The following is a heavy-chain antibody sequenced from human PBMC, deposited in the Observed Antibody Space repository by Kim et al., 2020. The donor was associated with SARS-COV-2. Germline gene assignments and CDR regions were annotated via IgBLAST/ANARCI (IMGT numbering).Heavy chain of an antibody. CDR3: ARGERRGTLGNYRTGKFDY. J-gene: IGHJ4*02. Sequence: SETLSLTCTVYGDSINPYYWSWIRQPPGKGLEWIGYVHYKGSTNYNPSLESRVTISMDTSKNEFSLKLNSVTAAVTAIYYCARGERRGTLGNYRTGKFDYGAQGSLVTVSS. CDR2: VHYKGST. V-gene: IGHV4-59*13. CDR1: GDSINPYY. D-gene: IGHD3-10*01.